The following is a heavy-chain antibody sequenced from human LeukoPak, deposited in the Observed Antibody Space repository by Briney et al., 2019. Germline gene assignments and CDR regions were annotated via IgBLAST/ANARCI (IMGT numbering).Heavy chain of an antibody. D-gene: IGHD6-6*01. CDR3: ARDGIAARPYGMDV. CDR1: GGSFSGYY. CDR2: INHSGST. J-gene: IGHJ6*02. Sequence: TSSGTLSLTCAVYGGSFSGYYWSWIRQPPGKGLEWIGEINHSGSTNYNPSLKSRVTISVDTSKNQFSLKLSSVTAADTAVYYCARDGIAARPYGMDVWGQGTTVTVSS. V-gene: IGHV4-34*01.